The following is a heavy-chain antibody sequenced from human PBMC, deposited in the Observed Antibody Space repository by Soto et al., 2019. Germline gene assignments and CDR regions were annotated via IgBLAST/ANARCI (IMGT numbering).Heavy chain of an antibody. CDR1: GYTFTSYG. CDR3: ARDTSRGEYDY. Sequence: QVQLVQSGAEVKKPGASVKVSCKASGYTFTSYGISWVRQAPGQGLEWMGWINVYNGNTNYAQKLQGRVTMTTDTYTSTAYLDLRRLRSDDTAVYFCARDTSRGEYDYWGQGTLVTVSS. V-gene: IGHV1-18*01. D-gene: IGHD3-10*01. J-gene: IGHJ4*02. CDR2: INVYNGNT.